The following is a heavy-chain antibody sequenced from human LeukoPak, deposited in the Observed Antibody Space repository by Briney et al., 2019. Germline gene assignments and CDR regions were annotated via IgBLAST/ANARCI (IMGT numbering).Heavy chain of an antibody. Sequence: GGSLRLSCAASGFSFSSYWMSWVRQAPGKGLEWVANINPDGSNMLYVDPVKGRFTISRDNAKNSLYLQMNNLRAEDTAVYFCVSGFLQWLYWGQGTLVTVSS. J-gene: IGHJ4*02. D-gene: IGHD3-3*01. CDR1: GFSFSSYW. CDR3: VSGFLQWLY. CDR2: INPDGSNM. V-gene: IGHV3-7*01.